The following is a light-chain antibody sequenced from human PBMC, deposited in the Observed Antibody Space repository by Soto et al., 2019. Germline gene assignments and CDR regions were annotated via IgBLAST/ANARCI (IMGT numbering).Light chain of an antibody. V-gene: IGLV1-44*01. Sequence: QSVLTQPPSASGTPGQRVTISCSGRSANIGNNYVYWYHQLPGTAPKLLIYGNDERPSGVPDRFSGSKSGTSASLAISGLQSEDEADYYCAAWDDSLNGVLFGGGTKLTVL. CDR1: SANIGNNY. J-gene: IGLJ2*01. CDR3: AAWDDSLNGVL. CDR2: GND.